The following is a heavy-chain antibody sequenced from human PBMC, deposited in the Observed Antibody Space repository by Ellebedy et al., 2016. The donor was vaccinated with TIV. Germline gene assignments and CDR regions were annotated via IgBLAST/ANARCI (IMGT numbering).Heavy chain of an antibody. J-gene: IGHJ5*02. CDR1: GGSITTYY. D-gene: IGHD3-10*01. CDR3: ARMLKSGLWFGEWVPFDP. V-gene: IGHV4-34*01. CDR2: INHSGST. Sequence: SETLSLTXTVSGGSITTYYWSWIRQPPGKGLEWIGEINHSGSTNYNPSLKSRVTISVDTSKNQFSLKLSSVTAADTAVYYCARMLKSGLWFGEWVPFDPWGQGTLVTVSS.